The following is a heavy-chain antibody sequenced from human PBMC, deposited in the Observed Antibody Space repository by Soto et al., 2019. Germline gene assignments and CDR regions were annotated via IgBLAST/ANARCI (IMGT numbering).Heavy chain of an antibody. CDR1: GCSISSYY. V-gene: IGHV4-59*01. D-gene: IGHD1-7*01. J-gene: IGHJ6*02. Sequence: SETLSLTCTVSGCSISSYYWSWIRQPPGKGLEWIGYIYYSGSTNYNPSLKSRVTISVDTSKNQFSLKLSSVTAADTAVYYCARGNWNYDLVYYYYGMDVWGQGTTVTVSS. CDR3: ARGNWNYDLVYYYYGMDV. CDR2: IYYSGST.